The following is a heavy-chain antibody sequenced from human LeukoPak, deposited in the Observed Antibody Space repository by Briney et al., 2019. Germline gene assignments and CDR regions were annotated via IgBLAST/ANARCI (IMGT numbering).Heavy chain of an antibody. D-gene: IGHD3-10*01. V-gene: IGHV4-59*01. J-gene: IGHJ4*02. Sequence: PSETLSLTCTVSGGSISSYYWSWIRQPPGKGLEWIGYIYYSGSTNYNPSLKGRVTISVDTSKNQFSLKLSSVTAADTAVYYCARDSTYYYGSGSYSNFDYWGQGTLVTVSS. CDR2: IYYSGST. CDR3: ARDSTYYYGSGSYSNFDY. CDR1: GGSISSYY.